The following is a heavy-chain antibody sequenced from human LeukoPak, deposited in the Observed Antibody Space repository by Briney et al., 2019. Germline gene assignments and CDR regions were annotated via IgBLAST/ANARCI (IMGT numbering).Heavy chain of an antibody. CDR1: GFTFSDHY. CDR2: ISSGGSTT. Sequence: GGSLRLSCAASGFTFSDHYMSWIRQAPGKGLEWISYISSGGSTTNYADSVKGRFTIARDNAKKSLYLQMKSLRADDTAVYYCARETGSSWNEYFQPWGQGTLVTVSS. V-gene: IGHV3-11*01. CDR3: ARETGSSWNEYFQP. J-gene: IGHJ1*01. D-gene: IGHD6-13*01.